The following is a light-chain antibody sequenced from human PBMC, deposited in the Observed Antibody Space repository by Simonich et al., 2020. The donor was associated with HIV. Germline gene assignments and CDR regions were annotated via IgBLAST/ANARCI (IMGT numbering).Light chain of an antibody. Sequence: DIVMTQTPLSLSVTPGQPASISCKSSQSLLHSDGKTYLYWYLQKPGQSPQLLIYECSNRFSGVPDRFSGSGSGTDFTLKISRVEAEDVGVYYCMQSIQLPLTFGGGTKVEIK. CDR2: ECS. J-gene: IGKJ4*01. CDR3: MQSIQLPLT. CDR1: QSLLHSDGKTY. V-gene: IGKV2D-29*02.